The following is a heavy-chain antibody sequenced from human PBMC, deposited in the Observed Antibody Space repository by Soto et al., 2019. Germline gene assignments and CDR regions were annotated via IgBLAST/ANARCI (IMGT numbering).Heavy chain of an antibody. CDR2: ISYIGST. Sequence: SETLSLTCTVSGGSISSYYWSWIRQPPGKGLEWIGYISYIGSTNYNPSLKSRVTISADTYKNHFSLNLRSVTAADTAVYYCERSNTPDAFDIWGRGTTVTVS. CDR3: ERSNTPDAFDI. D-gene: IGHD1-26*01. V-gene: IGHV4-59*01. J-gene: IGHJ3*02. CDR1: GGSISSYY.